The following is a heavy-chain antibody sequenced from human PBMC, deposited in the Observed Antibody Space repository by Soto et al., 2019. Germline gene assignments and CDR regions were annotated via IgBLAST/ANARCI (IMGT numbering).Heavy chain of an antibody. CDR3: ARDQNTEQQLLSNRAFDI. D-gene: IGHD6-13*01. CDR1: GFTFSSYS. CDR2: ISSSSSTI. Sequence: EVQLVESGGGLVQPGGSLRLSCAASGFTFSSYSMNWVRQAPGKGLEWVSYISSSSSTIYYADSVKGRFTISRDNAKNSLYLQMNSLRDEDTAVYYCARDQNTEQQLLSNRAFDIWGQGTMVTVSS. V-gene: IGHV3-48*02. J-gene: IGHJ3*02.